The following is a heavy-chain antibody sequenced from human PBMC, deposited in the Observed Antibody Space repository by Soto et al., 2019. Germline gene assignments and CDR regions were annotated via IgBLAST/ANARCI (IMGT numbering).Heavy chain of an antibody. J-gene: IGHJ5*02. Sequence: QVQLQESGPGLVKPSQTLSLTCTVSGGFINSGSYYWSWIRQHPGKGLEWIGYIYYSGSTYYNPSLKSRVTISVDTSKTHFSLRLTSVTAAATAMYYCAMSTSRSWLGINWFDPWGQGTLVTVSS. CDR2: IYYSGST. D-gene: IGHD2-15*01. V-gene: IGHV4-31*03. CDR3: AMSTSRSWLGINWFDP. CDR1: GGFINSGSYY.